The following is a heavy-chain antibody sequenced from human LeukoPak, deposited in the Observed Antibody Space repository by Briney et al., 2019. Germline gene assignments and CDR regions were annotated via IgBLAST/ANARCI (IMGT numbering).Heavy chain of an antibody. Sequence: GGSLRLSCAASGFTFSSYGMHWVRQAPGKGLEWVAVISYDGSNKYYADSVKGRFTISRDNSKNTLYLQMNSLRAEDTAVYYCAKGDMGSGRGLDYWGQGTLVTVSS. CDR1: GFTFSSYG. D-gene: IGHD6-19*01. V-gene: IGHV3-30*18. CDR3: AKGDMGSGRGLDY. J-gene: IGHJ4*02. CDR2: ISYDGSNK.